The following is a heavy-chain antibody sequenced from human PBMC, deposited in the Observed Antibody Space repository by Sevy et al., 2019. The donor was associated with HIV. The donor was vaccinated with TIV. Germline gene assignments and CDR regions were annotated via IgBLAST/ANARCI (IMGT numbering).Heavy chain of an antibody. Sequence: GGSLRLSCAASGFTFSSYGMHWVRQAPGKGLEWVAVIWYDGSNKYYADSVKGRFTISRDNSKNTLYLQMNSLGAEDTAVYYCATGRGDWNSAYFQHWGQGTLVTVSS. J-gene: IGHJ1*01. CDR2: IWYDGSNK. D-gene: IGHD1-7*01. CDR3: ATGRGDWNSAYFQH. CDR1: GFTFSSYG. V-gene: IGHV3-33*08.